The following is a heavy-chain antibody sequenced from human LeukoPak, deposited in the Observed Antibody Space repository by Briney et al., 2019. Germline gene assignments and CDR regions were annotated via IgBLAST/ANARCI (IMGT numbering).Heavy chain of an antibody. V-gene: IGHV4-39*01. CDR2: IYYSGST. D-gene: IGHD6-13*01. CDR3: ASLAAAAGTGAFDI. Sequence: SETLSLTCTVSGGSISSSSYYWGWIRQPPGKGLEWIGSIYYSGSTYYNPSLKSRVTISVDTSKNQFSLKLSSVTAADTAVYYCASLAAAAGTGAFDIWGQGTMVTDSS. CDR1: GGSISSSSYY. J-gene: IGHJ3*02.